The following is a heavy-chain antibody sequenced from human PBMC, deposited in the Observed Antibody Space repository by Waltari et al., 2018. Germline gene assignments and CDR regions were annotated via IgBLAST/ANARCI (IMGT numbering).Heavy chain of an antibody. CDR1: GFTFSSSL. CDR2: THQEGSGK. J-gene: IGHJ4*02. Sequence: EVQLVESGGGLVQPGGSLRLPCAASGFTFSSSLMSGVRQAPGKGLERLAHTHQEGSGKYYVDSVKGRFTISRDNAKNSLYLQMNSLGAEDTAVYYCARGGAGSIDFDYWGQGTLVTVSS. V-gene: IGHV3-7*04. D-gene: IGHD1-26*01. CDR3: ARGGAGSIDFDY.